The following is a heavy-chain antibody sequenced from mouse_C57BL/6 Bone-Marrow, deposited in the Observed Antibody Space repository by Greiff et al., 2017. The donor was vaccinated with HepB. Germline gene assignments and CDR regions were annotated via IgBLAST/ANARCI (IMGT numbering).Heavy chain of an antibody. J-gene: IGHJ3*01. Sequence: EVQVVESGGGLVKPGGSLKLSCAASGFTFSSYAMSWVRQTPEKRLEWVATISDGGSYTYYPDNVKGRFTISRDNAKNNLYLQMSHLNSEDTAMYYCARSLAYWGQGTLVTVSA. CDR1: GFTFSSYA. CDR2: ISDGGSYT. CDR3: ARSLAY. V-gene: IGHV5-4*01.